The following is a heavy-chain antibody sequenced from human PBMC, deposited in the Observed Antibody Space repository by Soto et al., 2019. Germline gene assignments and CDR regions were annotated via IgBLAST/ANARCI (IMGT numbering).Heavy chain of an antibody. CDR2: ISSSGSTI. CDR3: ASFGYDYIWGSYRSNGWYFDY. V-gene: IGHV3-11*01. J-gene: IGHJ4*02. Sequence: QVQLVESGGGLVKPGGSLRLSCAASGFTFSDYYMSWIRQAPGKGLEWVSYISSSGSTIYYADSVKGRFTISRDNAKNSLSLQMNSLRAEETAVYYCASFGYDYIWGSYRSNGWYFDYWGQGTLVTVSS. D-gene: IGHD3-16*02. CDR1: GFTFSDYY.